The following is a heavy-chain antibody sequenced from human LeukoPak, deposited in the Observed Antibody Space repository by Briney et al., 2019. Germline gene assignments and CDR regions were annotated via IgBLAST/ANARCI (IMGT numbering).Heavy chain of an antibody. CDR3: AKLPINRFYYDSGSS. Sequence: PSETLSLTCTVSGGSMSSSSYYWGWIRQPPGKGLEWIGEINHFGSTNYSPSFKSRVTMSVDASKNQFFLNLSSVTAADTAVYYCAKLPINRFYYDSGSSWGQGTLVTVSS. D-gene: IGHD3-16*01. CDR2: INHFGST. J-gene: IGHJ5*02. CDR1: GGSMSSSSYY. V-gene: IGHV4-39*07.